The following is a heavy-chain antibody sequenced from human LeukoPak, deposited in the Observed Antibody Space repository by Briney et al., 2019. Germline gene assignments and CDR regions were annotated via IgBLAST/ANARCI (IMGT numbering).Heavy chain of an antibody. J-gene: IGHJ4*02. V-gene: IGHV4-59*08. CDR2: IYYSGST. CDR1: GGSISSYY. Sequence: SETLSLTCTVSGGSISSYYWSWIRQPPGKGLEWIGYIYYSGSTNYNPSLKSRVTISVDTSKNQFSLKLSSVTAADTAVYYCARYDSGSYGTFDWSQGTLVTVSS. D-gene: IGHD1-26*01. CDR3: ARYDSGSYGTFD.